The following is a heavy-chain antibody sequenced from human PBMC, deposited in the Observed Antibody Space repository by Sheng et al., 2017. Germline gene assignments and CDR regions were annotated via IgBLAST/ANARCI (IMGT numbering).Heavy chain of an antibody. Sequence: QVQLVQSGAEVKKPGSSVKVSCKASGGTFSSYAISWVRQAPGQGLEWMGGIIPIFGTANYAQKFQGRVTITADESTSTAYMELSSLRSEDTAVYYCAQRGFWSGYLGFDAFDIWGQGTMVTVSS. D-gene: IGHD3-3*01. CDR2: IIPIFGTA. J-gene: IGHJ3*02. CDR1: GGTFSSYA. CDR3: AQRGFWSGYLGFDAFDI. V-gene: IGHV1-69*01.